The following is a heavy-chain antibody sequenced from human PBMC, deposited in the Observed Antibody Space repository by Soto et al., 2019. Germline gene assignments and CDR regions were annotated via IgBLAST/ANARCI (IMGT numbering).Heavy chain of an antibody. Sequence: SVKVSCKASGGTFSSYAISWVRQAPGQGLEWMGGIIPIFGTANYAQKFQGRVTITADESTSTAYMELNSLRAEDTAVYYCANCNGWAARSEFDPWGQGTLVTVSS. CDR1: GGTFSSYA. D-gene: IGHD6-6*01. CDR2: IIPIFGTA. CDR3: ANCNGWAARSEFDP. V-gene: IGHV1-69*13. J-gene: IGHJ5*02.